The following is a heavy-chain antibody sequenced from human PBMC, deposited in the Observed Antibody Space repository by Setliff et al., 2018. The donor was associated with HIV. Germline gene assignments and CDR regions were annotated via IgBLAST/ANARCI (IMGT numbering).Heavy chain of an antibody. CDR1: GFTFINYE. J-gene: IGHJ3*02. CDR2: ISYSGSAI. D-gene: IGHD3-22*01. V-gene: IGHV3-48*03. CDR3: ARDPHYYDSSGYYAMFDI. Sequence: PGGSLRLSCTASGFTFINYEMNWVRQAPGKWLEWVAYISYSGSAINYADSVKGRFTISRDNAKNSRYLQMYCLRAEDTAVYYCARDPHYYDSSGYYAMFDIWGQGTVVTVSS.